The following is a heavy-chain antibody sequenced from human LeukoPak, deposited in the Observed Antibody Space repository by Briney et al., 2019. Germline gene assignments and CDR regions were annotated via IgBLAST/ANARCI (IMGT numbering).Heavy chain of an antibody. Sequence: GGSLRLSCAASGFTFSSYAMHWVRRAPGKGLEYVSAISSNGGSTYYANSVKGRFTISRDNSKNTLYLQMGSLRAEDMAVYYCARARSSGWYRGASDIWGQGTMVTVSS. CDR3: ARARSSGWYRGASDI. CDR2: ISSNGGST. CDR1: GFTFSSYA. D-gene: IGHD6-19*01. V-gene: IGHV3-64*01. J-gene: IGHJ3*02.